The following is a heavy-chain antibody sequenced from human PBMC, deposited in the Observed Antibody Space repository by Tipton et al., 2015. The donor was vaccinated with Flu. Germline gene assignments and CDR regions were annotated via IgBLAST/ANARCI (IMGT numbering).Heavy chain of an antibody. Sequence: TLSLTCTVSGGSVSSYYWSWIRQPPGKGLEWIGEINHSGSTNYNPSLKSRVTISVDTSKNQFSRKLSSVTAADTAVYYCARDLGVVVAVAFDIWGQGTMVTVSS. J-gene: IGHJ3*02. CDR3: ARDLGVVVAVAFDI. CDR2: INHSGST. V-gene: IGHV4-34*01. CDR1: GGSVSSYY. D-gene: IGHD2-15*01.